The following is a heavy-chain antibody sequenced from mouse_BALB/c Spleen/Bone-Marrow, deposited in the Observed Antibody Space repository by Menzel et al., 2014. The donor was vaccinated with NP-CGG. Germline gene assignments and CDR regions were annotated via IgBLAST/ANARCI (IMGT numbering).Heavy chain of an antibody. CDR3: ARLSYYGRFAY. D-gene: IGHD1-1*01. CDR1: GFDFSRYW. J-gene: IGHJ3*01. V-gene: IGHV4-1*02. CDR2: INPDSSTI. Sequence: EVHLVESGGGLVQPGGSLKPSCAASGFDFSRYWMSWVRQAPGKGLEWIGEINPDSSTINYTPSLKDKFIISRDNAKNTLYLQMSKVRSEDTALYYCARLSYYGRFAYWGQGTLVTVSA.